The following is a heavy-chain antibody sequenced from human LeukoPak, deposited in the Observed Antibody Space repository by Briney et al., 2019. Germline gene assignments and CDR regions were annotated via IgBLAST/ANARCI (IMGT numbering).Heavy chain of an antibody. D-gene: IGHD2-21*02. Sequence: PSETLSLTCAVYGGPFSGYYWSWIRQPPGKGLEWIGEINHSGSTNYNPSLESRVTISVDTSKNQSSLKLSSVTAADTSIYYCARRQKYGDYAVWFDPWGQGTLVTVSS. V-gene: IGHV4-34*01. CDR2: INHSGST. CDR3: ARRQKYGDYAVWFDP. CDR1: GGPFSGYY. J-gene: IGHJ5*02.